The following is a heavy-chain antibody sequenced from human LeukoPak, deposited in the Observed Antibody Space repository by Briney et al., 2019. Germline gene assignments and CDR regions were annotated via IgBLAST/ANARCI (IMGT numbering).Heavy chain of an antibody. Sequence: SSETLSLTCAVYGGSFSGYYSSWMRQPPGKGLEWLGEINHSGSTNYNPSLKSRVTISVDTSKNQFSLKLSSVTAADTAVYYCAARGYSSGWYYFDYWGQGTLVTVSS. D-gene: IGHD6-19*01. CDR1: GGSFSGYY. V-gene: IGHV4-34*01. J-gene: IGHJ4*02. CDR2: INHSGST. CDR3: AARGYSSGWYYFDY.